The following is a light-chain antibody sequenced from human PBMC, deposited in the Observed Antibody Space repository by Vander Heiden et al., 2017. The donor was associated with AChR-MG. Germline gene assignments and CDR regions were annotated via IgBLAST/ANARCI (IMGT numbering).Light chain of an antibody. J-gene: IGLJ3*02. CDR1: SSDVGGYNY. CDR3: SSYTSSSTLWV. CDR2: DVS. Sequence: QSALTQPASVSGSPGPSIPIPCTGTSSDVGGYNYVSWYQQHPGKAPKLMIYDVSNRPSGVSNRFSGSKSGNTAALTISGLQAEDEADYYCSSYTSSSTLWVFGGGTKLTVL. V-gene: IGLV2-14*01.